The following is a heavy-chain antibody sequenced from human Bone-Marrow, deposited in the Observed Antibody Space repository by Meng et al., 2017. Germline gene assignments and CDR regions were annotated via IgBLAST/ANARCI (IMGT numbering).Heavy chain of an antibody. Sequence: GESLKISCAASGFTFSNHWMSWVRQAPGKGLEWVANIKQDGSEKYYVDSVKGRFTISRDNAKNSLYLQMNSLRAEDTAVYYCARWKLRGAFDPWGQGTLVTVSS. CDR3: ARWKLRGAFDP. V-gene: IGHV3-7*01. D-gene: IGHD1-26*01. CDR1: GFTFSNHW. CDR2: IKQDGSEK. J-gene: IGHJ5*02.